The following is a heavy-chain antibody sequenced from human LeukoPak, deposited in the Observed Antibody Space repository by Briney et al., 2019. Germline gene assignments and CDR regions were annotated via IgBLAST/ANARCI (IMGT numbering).Heavy chain of an antibody. J-gene: IGHJ5*01. CDR2: IKEDGSAK. CDR1: GFTVSSNY. Sequence: GGSLRLSCAASGFTVSSNYMSWVRQAPGKGLEWVANIKEDGSAKFYVDPVRGRFTISRDNAKNSLYLQMNSLRAEDTAVYYCVRGYRSSWFDYWGQGTLVTVSS. V-gene: IGHV3-7*01. D-gene: IGHD6-19*01. CDR3: VRGYRSSWFDY.